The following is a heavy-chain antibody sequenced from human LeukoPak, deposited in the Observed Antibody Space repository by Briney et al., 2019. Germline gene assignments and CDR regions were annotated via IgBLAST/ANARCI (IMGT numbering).Heavy chain of an antibody. J-gene: IGHJ5*02. Sequence: GASVKVSCKASGYTFTSYGISWVRQAPGQGLEWMGWISAYNGNTNYAQKLQGRVTMTTDTSTSTAYMELRSLRSDDTAVYYCARAGPESYDSSGYTPPPWFDPWGQGTLVTVSS. V-gene: IGHV1-18*01. CDR3: ARAGPESYDSSGYTPPPWFDP. CDR2: ISAYNGNT. D-gene: IGHD3-22*01. CDR1: GYTFTSYG.